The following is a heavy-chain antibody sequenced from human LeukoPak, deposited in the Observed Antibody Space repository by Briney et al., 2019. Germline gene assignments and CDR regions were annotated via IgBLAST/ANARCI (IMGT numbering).Heavy chain of an antibody. CDR3: ARDRSGYANDAFDF. V-gene: IGHV3-30-3*01. Sequence: GGSLRLSCAASGFTLSDYAMHWVRQAPGKGLEWVAVLSYGGTNKYYAGSVKGRFTISRDNSKNTMFLQMNSLRAEDTAVYHCARDRSGYANDAFDFWGQGTMVTVSS. CDR2: LSYGGTNK. J-gene: IGHJ3*01. D-gene: IGHD3-3*01. CDR1: GFTLSDYA.